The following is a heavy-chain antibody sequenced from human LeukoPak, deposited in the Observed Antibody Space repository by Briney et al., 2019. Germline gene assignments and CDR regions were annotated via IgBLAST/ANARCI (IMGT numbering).Heavy chain of an antibody. D-gene: IGHD4-23*01. CDR1: GFTVSSTY. CDR2: IYSGGST. V-gene: IGHV3-66*01. Sequence: GGPLRLSCAASGFTVSSTYMSWVRQAPGKGLEWVSVIYSGGSTYYADSVEGRFTISRDNSKNTLYLQMNSLRVEDTAVYYCARDYGGNIRGYFDYWGQGTLVTVSS. CDR3: ARDYGGNIRGYFDY. J-gene: IGHJ4*02.